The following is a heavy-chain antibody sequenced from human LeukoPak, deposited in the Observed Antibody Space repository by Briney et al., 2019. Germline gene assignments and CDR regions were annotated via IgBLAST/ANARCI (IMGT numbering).Heavy chain of an antibody. V-gene: IGHV3-53*01. CDR1: GFTFSNYA. CDR2: IYSGGST. Sequence: GGSLRLSCAASGFTFSNYAMSWVRQAPGKGLEWVSVIYSGGSTYYADSVKGRFTISRDNSKNTLYLQMNSLRAEDTAVYYCARDVDRDYYYGMDVWGQGTTVTVSS. J-gene: IGHJ6*02. CDR3: ARDVDRDYYYGMDV.